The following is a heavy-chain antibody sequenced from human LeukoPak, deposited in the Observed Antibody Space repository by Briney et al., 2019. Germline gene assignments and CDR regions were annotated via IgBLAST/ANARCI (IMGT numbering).Heavy chain of an antibody. CDR1: GASITSSASY. J-gene: IGHJ4*02. D-gene: IGHD3-9*01. Sequence: SETLSLTCTVSGASITSSASYWGWVRQPPGMGLEWIGSLYYSGRTYYNPSLKSRVTISVDTSNNQFSLQLTSVTAADTAVYYCVKDASGYFAHFDYWGQGALVTVSS. CDR2: LYYSGRT. CDR3: VKDASGYFAHFDY. V-gene: IGHV4-39*07.